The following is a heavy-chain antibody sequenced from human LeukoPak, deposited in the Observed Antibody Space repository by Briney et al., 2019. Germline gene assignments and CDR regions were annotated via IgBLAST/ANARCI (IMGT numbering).Heavy chain of an antibody. V-gene: IGHV3-20*04. J-gene: IGHJ4*02. CDR2: INWNGGST. D-gene: IGHD3-9*01. Sequence: GGSLRLSCAASGFTFSSYAMSWVRQAPGKGLEWVSGINWNGGSTGYADSVKGRFTISRDNAKNSLYLQMNSLRAEDTALYYCARDLSGDYFDYWGQGTLVTVSS. CDR3: ARDLSGDYFDY. CDR1: GFTFSSYA.